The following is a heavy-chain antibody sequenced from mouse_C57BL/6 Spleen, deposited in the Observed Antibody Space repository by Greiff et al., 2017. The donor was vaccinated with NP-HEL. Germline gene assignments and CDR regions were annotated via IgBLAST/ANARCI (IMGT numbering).Heavy chain of an antibody. CDR3: ARFTTVVAPYAMDY. D-gene: IGHD1-1*01. CDR2: IDSNSGGT. V-gene: IGHV1-72*01. CDR1: GYTFTSYW. J-gene: IGHJ4*01. Sequence: QVQLKESGAELVKPGASVKLSCKASGYTFTSYWMHWVKQRPGRGLEWIGRIDSNSGGTKYNEKFKSKATLTVDKPSSTAYMQLSSLTSEDSAVYYCARFTTVVAPYAMDYWGQGTSVTVSS.